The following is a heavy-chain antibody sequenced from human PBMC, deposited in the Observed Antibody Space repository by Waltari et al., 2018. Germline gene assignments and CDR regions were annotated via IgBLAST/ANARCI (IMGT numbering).Heavy chain of an antibody. CDR3: ARWVNYDASGPLLGYYMDV. CDR2: IFYGGST. Sequence: QVQLQQSGPRLVKPSETLSLTCSVSGGSVSTYYSTWIRQSPGKGLESIGYIFYGGSTKYNPSLESRVSISLDTSKNQFSLKLSSVTAADTAVYYCARWVNYDASGPLLGYYMDVWGKGTTVTVSS. D-gene: IGHD3-22*01. V-gene: IGHV4-59*02. CDR1: GGSVSTYY. J-gene: IGHJ6*03.